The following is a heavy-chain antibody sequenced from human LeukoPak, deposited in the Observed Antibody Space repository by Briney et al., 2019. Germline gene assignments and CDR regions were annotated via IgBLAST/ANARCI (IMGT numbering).Heavy chain of an antibody. D-gene: IGHD6-19*01. CDR3: ARDTGYSSGRSPVPPPV. V-gene: IGHV3-7*01. CDR2: IKQDGSEK. CDR1: GFTFSSYW. J-gene: IGHJ6*02. Sequence: GGSLRLSCAASGFTFSSYWMSWVRQAPGKGLEWVANIKQDGSEKYYVDSVKGRFTISRDNAKNSLYLQMNSLRAEDTAVYYCARDTGYSSGRSPVPPPVWGQGTTVTVSS.